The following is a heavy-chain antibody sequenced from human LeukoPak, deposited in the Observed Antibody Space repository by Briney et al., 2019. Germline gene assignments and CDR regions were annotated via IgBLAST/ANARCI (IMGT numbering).Heavy chain of an antibody. D-gene: IGHD6-13*01. J-gene: IGHJ4*02. CDR2: IYYSGST. CDR3: ARTRGAAAGTDSFDY. CDR1: GGSISSHY. Sequence: PSETLSLTCTVSGGSISSHYWSWIRQPPGKGLEWIGYIYYSGSTNYNPSLKSRVTISVDTSKNQFSLKLSSVTAADTAVYYCARTRGAAAGTDSFDYWGQGTLVTVSS. V-gene: IGHV4-59*11.